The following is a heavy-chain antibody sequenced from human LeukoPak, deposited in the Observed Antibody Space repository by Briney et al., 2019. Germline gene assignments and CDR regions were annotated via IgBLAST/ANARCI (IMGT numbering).Heavy chain of an antibody. CDR2: ISSSSSYI. CDR3: ARNRDYYDSRQGPFDY. Sequence: PGGSLRLSCAASGFSLSDTYMNWVRQAPGKGLEWVSSISSSSSYIYYADSVKGRFTISRDNAKNSLYLQMNSLRAEDTAVYYCARNRDYYDSRQGPFDYWGQGTLVTVSS. D-gene: IGHD3-22*01. CDR1: GFSLSDTY. J-gene: IGHJ4*02. V-gene: IGHV3-21*01.